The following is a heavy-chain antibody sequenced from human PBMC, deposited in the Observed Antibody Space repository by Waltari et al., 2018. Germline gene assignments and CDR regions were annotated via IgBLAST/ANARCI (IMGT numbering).Heavy chain of an antibody. CDR3: ARGSFDSDSYFDV. CDR1: GYPISSGYY. CDR2: FYHSGTT. V-gene: IGHV4-38-2*01. Sequence: QVQLQESGPGLGKPSETLSLTCAVSGYPISSGYYWGWIRQPPGKGLEWIGRFYHSGTTYYSPSLKSRVTISVDTSKNQFSLKVTSLTAADTAIYYCARGSFDSDSYFDVWGRGTLVTVSS. J-gene: IGHJ2*01. D-gene: IGHD1-26*01.